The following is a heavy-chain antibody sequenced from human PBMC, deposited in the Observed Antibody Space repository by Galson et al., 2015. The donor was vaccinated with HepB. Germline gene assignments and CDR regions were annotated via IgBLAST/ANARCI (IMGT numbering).Heavy chain of an antibody. Sequence: SLRLSCAASGFTFSSYWMSWVRQAPGKGLEWVANIKQDGSEKYYVDSVKGRFTISRDNAKNSLYLQMNSLRAEDTAVYYCARDRRFLEWLFPWSVWGKGTTVTVSS. CDR1: GFTFSSYW. D-gene: IGHD3-3*01. CDR3: ARDRRFLEWLFPWSV. CDR2: IKQDGSEK. J-gene: IGHJ6*04. V-gene: IGHV3-7*03.